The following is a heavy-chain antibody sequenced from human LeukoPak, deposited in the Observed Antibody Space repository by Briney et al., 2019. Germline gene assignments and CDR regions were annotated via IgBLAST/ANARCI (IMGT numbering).Heavy chain of an antibody. CDR1: GGSISSSSYY. CDR3: ARRGIYCSSTSCFYFYYYMDV. Sequence: SETLSLTCTVSGGSISSSSYYWGWIRQPPGKGLEWIGSIYYSGSTYYNPSLKSRVTISVDTSKNQFSLKLSSVTAADTAVYYCARRGIYCSSTSCFYFYYYMDVWGKGTTVTVSS. J-gene: IGHJ6*03. V-gene: IGHV4-39*01. CDR2: IYYSGST. D-gene: IGHD2-2*01.